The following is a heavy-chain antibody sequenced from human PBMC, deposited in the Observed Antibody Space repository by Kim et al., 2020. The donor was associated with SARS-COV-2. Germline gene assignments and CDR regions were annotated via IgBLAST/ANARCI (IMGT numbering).Heavy chain of an antibody. Sequence: SETLSLTCTVSGGSISSYYWSWIRQPPGKGLEWIGYIYYSGSTNYNPSLKSRVPISVDTSKNQFSLKLSSVTAADTAVYYCAGSPSGWYYLVYPAWFDPWGQGTLVTVSS. J-gene: IGHJ5*02. V-gene: IGHV4-59*01. CDR2: IYYSGST. D-gene: IGHD6-13*01. CDR3: AGSPSGWYYLVYPAWFDP. CDR1: GGSISSYY.